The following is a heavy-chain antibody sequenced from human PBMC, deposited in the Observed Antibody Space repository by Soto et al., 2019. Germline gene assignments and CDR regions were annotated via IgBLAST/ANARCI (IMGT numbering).Heavy chain of an antibody. CDR3: ARMRCGEVPYWFDP. CDR2: VYYTGTT. CDR1: GGFVSSASYF. D-gene: IGHD3-3*01. V-gene: IGHV4-61*01. Sequence: QVQLQESGPGLVKPSGTLSLTCTVSGGFVSSASYFWSWIRQPPGKEMEFIGYVYYTGTTKYIPSLTSRASISLDTSKNQFSLTLSSVTTAATAIYYCARMRCGEVPYWFDPWGQGILVTVS. J-gene: IGHJ5*02.